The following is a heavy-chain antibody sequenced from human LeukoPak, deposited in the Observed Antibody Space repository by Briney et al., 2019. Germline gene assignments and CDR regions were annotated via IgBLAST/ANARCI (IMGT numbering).Heavy chain of an antibody. CDR1: GFTFSDFS. CDR3: AKKGYAGSGTYSYYFDH. J-gene: IGHJ4*02. CDR2: LSTTGAAT. Sequence: GGSLRLSCEASGFTFSDFSMNWVRQAPGEGLEWVSTLSTTGAATYYADSVKGRFTISRDNSKNTLYLRMNSLRAEDTAVYYCAKKGYAGSGTYSYYFDHWGQGTLVTVSS. D-gene: IGHD3-10*01. V-gene: IGHV3-23*01.